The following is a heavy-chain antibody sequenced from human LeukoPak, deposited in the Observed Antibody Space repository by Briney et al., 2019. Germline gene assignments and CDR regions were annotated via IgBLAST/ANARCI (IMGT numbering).Heavy chain of an antibody. CDR1: GFTFSSYW. J-gene: IGHJ4*02. Sequence: PGGSLRLSCAASGFTFSSYWMSWVRQAPGKGLEWVVNIKQDGSEKYYVDSVKGRFTISRDNAKNSLYLQMNSLRAEDTAVYYCARDRGYSSGWYSGNFDHWGQGTLVTVSS. CDR3: ARDRGYSSGWYSGNFDH. CDR2: IKQDGSEK. D-gene: IGHD6-19*01. V-gene: IGHV3-7*01.